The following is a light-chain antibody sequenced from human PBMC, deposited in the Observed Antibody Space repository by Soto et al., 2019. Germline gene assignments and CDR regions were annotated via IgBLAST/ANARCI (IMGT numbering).Light chain of an antibody. J-gene: IGKJ1*01. CDR2: DAS. Sequence: DIQMTQSPSTLSASVGDRVTMTCRASQSVSGWVAWYQQKPGKAPKLLIYDASRLNSGVTSRFRGSGSGTDFTLMISSLQPDDFATYYCQQYSTPLTFGQGTKVDI. CDR3: QQYSTPLT. CDR1: QSVSGW. V-gene: IGKV1-5*01.